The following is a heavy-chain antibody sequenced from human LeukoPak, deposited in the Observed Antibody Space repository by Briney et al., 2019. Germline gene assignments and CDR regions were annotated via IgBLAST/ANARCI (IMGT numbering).Heavy chain of an antibody. Sequence: SQTLSLTCTVSGGSISSGGYYWSWIRQHPGQGLEWIGYIYYSGSTYYNPSLKSRVTISVDTSKNQFSLKLSSVTAADTAVYYCARTEGFRSIASFDYWGQGTLVTVSS. V-gene: IGHV4-31*03. CDR2: IYYSGST. J-gene: IGHJ4*02. CDR3: ARTEGFRSIASFDY. D-gene: IGHD2-21*01. CDR1: GGSISSGGYY.